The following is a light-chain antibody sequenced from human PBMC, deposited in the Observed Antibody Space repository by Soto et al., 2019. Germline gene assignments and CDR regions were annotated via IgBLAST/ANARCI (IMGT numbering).Light chain of an antibody. V-gene: IGLV2-23*02. J-gene: IGLJ1*01. Sequence: QSALTQPASVSGSPGQSITISCTGTSSDVGSYNLVSWYQQHPGKAPKLMIYEVSKRPSGVSNRFSGSKSGNTASLTISGLQAEDEAYYYCCSYAGSSGYVFGTGTKLTVL. CDR3: CSYAGSSGYV. CDR2: EVS. CDR1: SSDVGSYNL.